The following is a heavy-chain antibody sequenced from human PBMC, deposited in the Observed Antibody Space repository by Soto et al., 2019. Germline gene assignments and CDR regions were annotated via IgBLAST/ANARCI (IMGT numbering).Heavy chain of an antibody. CDR1: GYTFTKYY. CDR2: INLSDEST. D-gene: IGHD5-12*01. V-gene: IGHV1-46*03. Sequence: QVQVVHSGAEVKKPGASVRVSCKATGYTFTKYYMHWVRQAPGQGLEWMGIINLSDESTSYAQKFQGRATRTRDTSTSTVYMELSSLRSEDTAVYFCDRGQSGYENFDNWGQGTLVTVSS. CDR3: DRGQSGYENFDN. J-gene: IGHJ4*02.